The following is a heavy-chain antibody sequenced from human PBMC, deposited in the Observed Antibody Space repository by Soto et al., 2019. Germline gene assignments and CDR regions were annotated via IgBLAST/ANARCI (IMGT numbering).Heavy chain of an antibody. CDR1: GGPISSDY. CDR3: ARVYDFWSGSNWFDP. V-gene: IGHV4-59*01. D-gene: IGHD3-3*01. CDR2: LYYSGRT. J-gene: IGHJ5*02. Sequence: PSETLSLTCTVSGGPISSDYWSWIRQPPGKGLEWIAYLYYSGRTQYNPSLKSRLTISVDTSKNQLSLKLKSVTAADTAVYFCARVYDFWSGSNWFDPWGQGTLVTVPS.